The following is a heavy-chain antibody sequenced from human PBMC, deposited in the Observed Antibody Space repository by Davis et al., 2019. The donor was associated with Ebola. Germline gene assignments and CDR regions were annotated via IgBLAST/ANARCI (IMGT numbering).Heavy chain of an antibody. J-gene: IGHJ4*02. V-gene: IGHV7-4-1*02. CDR2: INTNTGNP. Sequence: AASVKVSCKASGYTFTSYAMNWVRQAPGQGLEWMGWINTNTGNPTYAQGFTGRFVFSLDTSVSTAYLQISSLKAEDTAVYYCARGRSTIPIGLRLGELSLYSYWGQGTLVTVSS. CDR3: ARGRSTIPIGLRLGELSLYSY. CDR1: GYTFTSYA. D-gene: IGHD3-16*02.